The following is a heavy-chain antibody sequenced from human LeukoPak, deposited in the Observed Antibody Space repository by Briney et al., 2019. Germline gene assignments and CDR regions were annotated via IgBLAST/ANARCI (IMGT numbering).Heavy chain of an antibody. V-gene: IGHV1-8*01. D-gene: IGHD3-22*01. Sequence: ASVKVSCKASGYTFTSYDINWVRQATGQGLEWMGWMNPNSGNTGYAQKFQGRVTMTRNASISTAYMELSSLRSEDTAVYYCARGYYDSSGYSNFDYWGQGTLVTVSS. CDR1: GYTFTSYD. CDR3: ARGYYDSSGYSNFDY. CDR2: MNPNSGNT. J-gene: IGHJ4*02.